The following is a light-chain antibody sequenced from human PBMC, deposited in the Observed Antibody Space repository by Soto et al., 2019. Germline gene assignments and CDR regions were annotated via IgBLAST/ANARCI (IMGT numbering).Light chain of an antibody. J-gene: IGLJ1*01. CDR1: SSDVGGYNY. CDR2: DVS. CDR3: SSYTSSSTGF. V-gene: IGLV2-14*01. Sequence: QSVLTQPASVSGSPGQSITISCTGTSSDVGGYNYVSWYQQHPGKAPKLMIYDVSNRPSGVSNRFSGSKSGNTASLTISGLQAEEEAEYYCSSYTSSSTGFFGTGNTVTVL.